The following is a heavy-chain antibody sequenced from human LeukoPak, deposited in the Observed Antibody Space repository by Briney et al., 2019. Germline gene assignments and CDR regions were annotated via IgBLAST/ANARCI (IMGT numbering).Heavy chain of an antibody. CDR3: ARDLSTEGNYFDY. D-gene: IGHD2-2*01. J-gene: IGHJ4*02. CDR2: ISSSSSYI. Sequence: PGGSLRLSCAASGFTFSSYGMHWVRQAPGKGLEWVSSISSSSSYIYYADSVKGRFTISRDNAKNSLYLQMNSLRAEDTAVYYCARDLSTEGNYFDYWGQGTLVTVSS. V-gene: IGHV3-21*01. CDR1: GFTFSSYG.